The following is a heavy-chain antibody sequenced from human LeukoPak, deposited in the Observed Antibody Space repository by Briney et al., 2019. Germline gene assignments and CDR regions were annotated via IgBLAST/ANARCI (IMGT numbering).Heavy chain of an antibody. CDR2: ISSSSSYI. D-gene: IGHD2-8*01. Sequence: GGSLRLSCAASGFTFSSYSMNWVRQAPGKGPEWVSFISSSSSYIYYADSVKGRFTISRDNAKNSLYLQMNSLRAEDTAVYYCASGYCTNGVCSPGGYWGQGTLVTVSS. J-gene: IGHJ4*02. CDR1: GFTFSSYS. CDR3: ASGYCTNGVCSPGGY. V-gene: IGHV3-21*01.